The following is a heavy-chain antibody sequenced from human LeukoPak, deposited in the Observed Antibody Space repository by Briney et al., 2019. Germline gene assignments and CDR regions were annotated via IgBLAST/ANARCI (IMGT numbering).Heavy chain of an antibody. CDR1: GGTFSSYA. V-gene: IGHV1-69*05. CDR2: IIPIFGTA. D-gene: IGHD6-19*01. CDR3: ARPQSSGPYLWGNWFDP. Sequence: ASVKVSCKASGGTFSSYAISWVRQAPGQGLEWMGGIIPIFGTANYAQKFQGRVTITTDESTSTAYMELSSLRSEDTAVYYCARPQSSGPYLWGNWFDPWGQGTLVTVSS. J-gene: IGHJ5*02.